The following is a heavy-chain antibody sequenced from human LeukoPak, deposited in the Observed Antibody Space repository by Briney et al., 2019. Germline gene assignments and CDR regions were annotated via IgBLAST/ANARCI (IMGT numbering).Heavy chain of an antibody. D-gene: IGHD6-13*01. CDR3: ARDQIYSSSWYFY. Sequence: GGSLRLSCAASGFAFSSYSMNWVRQAPGKGLEWVSSISSSSNIYYADSVKGRFTISRGNAKNSLYLQMNSLRAEDTAVYYCARDQIYSSSWYFYWGQGTLVTVSS. J-gene: IGHJ4*02. CDR2: ISSSSNI. CDR1: GFAFSSYS. V-gene: IGHV3-21*01.